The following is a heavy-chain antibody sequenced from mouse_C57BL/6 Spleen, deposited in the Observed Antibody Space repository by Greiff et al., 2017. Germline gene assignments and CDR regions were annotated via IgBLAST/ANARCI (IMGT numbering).Heavy chain of an antibody. CDR1: GYSITSGYY. D-gene: IGHD1-1*01. Sequence: DVQLQESGPGLVKPSQSLSLTCSVTGYSITSGYYWNWIRQFPGNKLEWMGYISYDGSNNYNPSLKNRISITRDTSKNQFFLKLNSVTTEDTATYYCARVANWYFDVWGTGTTVTVSS. CDR3: ARVANWYFDV. J-gene: IGHJ1*03. CDR2: ISYDGSN. V-gene: IGHV3-6*01.